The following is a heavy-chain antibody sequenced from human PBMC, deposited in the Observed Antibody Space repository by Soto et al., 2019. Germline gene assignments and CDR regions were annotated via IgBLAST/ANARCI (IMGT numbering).Heavy chain of an antibody. D-gene: IGHD1-1*01. CDR1: GFTFSSYA. V-gene: IGHV3-30-3*02. CDR3: AKSVYNWNDGFFDY. CDR2: ISYDGSNK. J-gene: IGHJ4*02. Sequence: GGSLRLSCAASGFTFSSYAMHWVRQAPGKGLEWVAVISYDGSNKYYADSVKGRFTISRDNSKNTLYLQMNSLRAEDTAVYYCAKSVYNWNDGFFDYWGQGTLVTVSS.